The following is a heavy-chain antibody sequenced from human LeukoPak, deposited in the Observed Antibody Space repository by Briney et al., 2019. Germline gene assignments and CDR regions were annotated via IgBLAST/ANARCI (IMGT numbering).Heavy chain of an antibody. CDR2: ISAYNGNT. CDR1: GYTFTSYG. J-gene: IGHJ6*03. Sequence: ASVKVSCKASGYTFTSYGISWVRQAPGQGLEWMGWISAYNGNTNYAQKLQGRVTMTTDTSTSTAYMELRSLRSDDTAVYYCARVPDIVVVPAAIGYMDVWGKGTTVTVSS. CDR3: ARVPDIVVVPAAIGYMDV. V-gene: IGHV1-18*01. D-gene: IGHD2-2*02.